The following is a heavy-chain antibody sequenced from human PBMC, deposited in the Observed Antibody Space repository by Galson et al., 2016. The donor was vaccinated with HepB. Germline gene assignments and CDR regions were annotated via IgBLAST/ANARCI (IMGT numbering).Heavy chain of an antibody. CDR3: ARVIRSGRSISNFGDLSPYYYGLDV. Sequence: TLSLTCTVSGGSISSGDYYWSWIRQPPGKGLEWIGYIYHTGTTDYSPSLKNRVTMSVDRSKNQFSLKLTSVTAADTAVYYCARVIRSGRSISNFGDLSPYYYGLDVWGQGTTVTVSS. CDR1: GGSISSGDYY. CDR2: IYHTGTT. J-gene: IGHJ6*02. V-gene: IGHV4-30-2*01. D-gene: IGHD3-16*02.